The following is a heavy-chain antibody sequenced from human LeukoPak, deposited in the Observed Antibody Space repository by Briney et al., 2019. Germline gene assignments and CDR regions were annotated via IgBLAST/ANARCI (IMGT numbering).Heavy chain of an antibody. Sequence: GGSLRLSCAASGFTVSSNYMSWVHQAPGKGLEWVSVIYSGGSTYYADSVKGRFTISRDNSKNTLYLQMNSLRAEDTAVYYCVRDPKPGIAVAWGQGTLVTVSS. V-gene: IGHV3-53*01. D-gene: IGHD6-19*01. CDR2: IYSGGST. CDR3: VRDPKPGIAVA. J-gene: IGHJ5*02. CDR1: GFTVSSNY.